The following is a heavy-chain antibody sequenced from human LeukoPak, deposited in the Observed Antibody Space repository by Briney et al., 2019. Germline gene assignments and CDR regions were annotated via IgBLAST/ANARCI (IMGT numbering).Heavy chain of an antibody. Sequence: PGGSLRLSCSDSTFTFSTYAMHWVRQVPGKGLEWVAVISYDGTHEYYGASGKGRFTISRDNSKNTLYLEMNSLRAEDSAVYYCASGSHWPPYGMDVWGQGTTVTVSS. CDR2: ISYDGTHE. D-gene: IGHD3-10*01. V-gene: IGHV3-30*03. CDR3: ASGSHWPPYGMDV. CDR1: TFTFSTYA. J-gene: IGHJ6*02.